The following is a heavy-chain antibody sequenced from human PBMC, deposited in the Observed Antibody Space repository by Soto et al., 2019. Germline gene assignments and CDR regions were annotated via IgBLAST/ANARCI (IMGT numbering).Heavy chain of an antibody. CDR3: AREDRYCTGAGCFRPGSGRYFDY. CDR2: LSYDGNNK. Sequence: GGSLRLSCAASGFTFSSYAMHWVRQAPGKGLECVAVLSYDGNNKYYADSVKGRFTISRDNSKNTLYLQMNSLRGEDTAVYFCAREDRYCTGAGCFRPGSGRYFDYWGQGTPVTVSS. J-gene: IGHJ4*02. V-gene: IGHV3-30-3*01. CDR1: GFTFSSYA. D-gene: IGHD2-21*01.